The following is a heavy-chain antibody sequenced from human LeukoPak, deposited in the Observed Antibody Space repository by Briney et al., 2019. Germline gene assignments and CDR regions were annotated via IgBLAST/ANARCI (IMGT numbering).Heavy chain of an antibody. CDR1: GFTFSSYW. Sequence: GGSLRLSCAASGFTFSSYWMHWVRQAPGKGLVWVSRINSGGSGTTYADSVKGRLTISRDNAKNSLYLQMNSLRAEDTAVYYCARQGDDYWGHGTLVTVSS. CDR3: ARQGDDY. CDR2: INSGGSGT. V-gene: IGHV3-74*01. J-gene: IGHJ4*01. D-gene: IGHD3-16*01.